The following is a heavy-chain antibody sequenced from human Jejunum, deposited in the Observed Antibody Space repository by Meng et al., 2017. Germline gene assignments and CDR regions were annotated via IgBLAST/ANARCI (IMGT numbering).Heavy chain of an antibody. V-gene: IGHV3-30*01. CDR2: ISYDGNNK. CDR1: GFTFRSYW. Sequence: GESLKISCAASGFTFRSYWMHWVRQAPGRGLEWVAVISYDGNNKFYADSVKGRFTISRDNSKNTLYLQMNSLRAEDTSVYYCARAYCSGGYCYKDYWGQGTLVTVSS. J-gene: IGHJ4*02. D-gene: IGHD2-15*01. CDR3: ARAYCSGGYCYKDY.